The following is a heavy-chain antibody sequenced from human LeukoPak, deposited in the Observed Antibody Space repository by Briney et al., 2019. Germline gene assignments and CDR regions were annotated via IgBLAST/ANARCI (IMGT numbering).Heavy chain of an antibody. J-gene: IGHJ4*02. CDR3: AREVGSQYYGSGSYSAAHFDH. Sequence: SETLSLTCTVSGGSISSYYWSWLRQSPGKGLEWIGYIYDTGTTNYNPSLSSRVTISVDTSTNQFSLKLNSLTAADTAVYYCAREVGSQYYGSGSYSAAHFDHWGQGTLVTVSS. CDR2: IYDTGTT. CDR1: GGSISSYY. D-gene: IGHD3-10*01. V-gene: IGHV4-59*01.